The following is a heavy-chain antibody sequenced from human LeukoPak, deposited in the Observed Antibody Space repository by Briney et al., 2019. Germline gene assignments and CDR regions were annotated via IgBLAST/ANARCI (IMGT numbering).Heavy chain of an antibody. V-gene: IGHV1-2*06. D-gene: IGHD3-22*01. J-gene: IGHJ5*02. CDR3: ARDWKDSSGYYVLRKFDP. CDR1: GYTFTGYY. CDR2: INPNSGGT. Sequence: GASVKVSCKASGYTFTGYYMHWVRQAPGQGLEWMGRINPNSGGTNYAQKFQGRVTMTRDTSISTAYTELSRLRSDDTAVYYCARDWKDSSGYYVLRKFDPWGQGTLVTVSS.